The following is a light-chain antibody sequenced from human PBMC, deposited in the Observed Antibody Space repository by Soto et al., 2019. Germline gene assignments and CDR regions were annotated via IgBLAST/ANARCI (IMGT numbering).Light chain of an antibody. J-gene: IGKJ1*01. V-gene: IGKV3-20*01. CDR2: GAS. CDR3: QQYGSSRTWT. CDR1: QSVSSSF. Sequence: EIVLTQSPGTLSLSPGERATLSCRASQSVSSSFLAWYQQKPGQAPRLLIYGASSRATGIPDTFSGSGSGTDFTLTISRLEPEDFAVDYCQQYGSSRTWTFGQGTKVEIK.